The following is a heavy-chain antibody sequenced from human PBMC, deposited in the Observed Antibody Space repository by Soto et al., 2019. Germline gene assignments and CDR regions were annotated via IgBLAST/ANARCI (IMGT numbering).Heavy chain of an antibody. CDR3: ARAYGSGRAYDH. J-gene: IGHJ4*02. CDR2: IYAHGEP. CDR1: GDSVSNYD. D-gene: IGHD3-10*01. V-gene: IGHV4-4*07. Sequence: QVQLQESGPGLVKPAETLSLTCTSSGDSVSNYDWTWIRQPAGKGLAWIGHIYAHGEPTYNPSPKSRVTLSLETSNTHVSLALASVTAMDTAVYYCARAYGSGRAYDHWGQGTLVTVSS.